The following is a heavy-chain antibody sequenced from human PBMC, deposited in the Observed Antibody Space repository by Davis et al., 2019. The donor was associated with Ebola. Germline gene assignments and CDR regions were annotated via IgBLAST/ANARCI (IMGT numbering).Heavy chain of an antibody. D-gene: IGHD4-17*01. Sequence: PGGSLRLSCAASGFTFSSYSMNWVRQAPGKGLEWVSSISSSSSYIYYADSVKGRFTISRDNAKNSLYLQMNSLRAEDTAVYYCAREDYGDYNWYFDLWGRGTLVTVSS. CDR2: ISSSSSYI. V-gene: IGHV3-21*01. J-gene: IGHJ2*01. CDR1: GFTFSSYS. CDR3: AREDYGDYNWYFDL.